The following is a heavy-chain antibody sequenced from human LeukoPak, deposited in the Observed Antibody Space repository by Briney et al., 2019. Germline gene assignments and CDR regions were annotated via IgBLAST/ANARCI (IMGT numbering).Heavy chain of an antibody. CDR2: IYYSGST. CDR3: ARVMVLRYFDWLASRYFDL. Sequence: SETLSITCTVSGGSISSGDYYWSWIRQPPGKGLEWIGYIYYSGSTYYNPSLKSRVTISVDTSKNQFSLKLSSVTAADTAVYYCARVMVLRYFDWLASRYFDLWGRGTLVTVSS. CDR1: GGSISSGDYY. D-gene: IGHD3-9*01. V-gene: IGHV4-30-4*01. J-gene: IGHJ2*01.